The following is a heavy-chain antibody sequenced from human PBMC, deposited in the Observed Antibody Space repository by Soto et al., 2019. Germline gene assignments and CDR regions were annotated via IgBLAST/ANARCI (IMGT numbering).Heavy chain of an antibody. CDR3: ARVFCSGSSCLLGYYYYYMDV. D-gene: IGHD2-15*01. Sequence: GGSLRLSCAASGFTVSSNYISWVRQAPGKGLEWVSVIYSGGSTYYADSVKGRFTISRDNSKNTLYLQMNSLRAEDTAVYYCARVFCSGSSCLLGYYYYYMDVWGKGTTVTVSS. J-gene: IGHJ6*03. CDR2: IYSGGST. V-gene: IGHV3-66*01. CDR1: GFTVSSNY.